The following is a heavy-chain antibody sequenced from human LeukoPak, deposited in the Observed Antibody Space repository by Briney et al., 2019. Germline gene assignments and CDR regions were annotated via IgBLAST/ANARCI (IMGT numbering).Heavy chain of an antibody. CDR3: GKVGLSWGFGDY. Sequence: GGSLRLSCAASGFTFSKNGMTWVRQAPGKGLEWVSFISGNAGTTYYGDSVKGRFTISRDNSKNTMFLQMNSVRAEDTAVYYCGKVGLSWGFGDYWGQGTLVTVSS. CDR1: GFTFSKNG. CDR2: ISGNAGTT. V-gene: IGHV3-23*01. D-gene: IGHD2-8*02. J-gene: IGHJ4*02.